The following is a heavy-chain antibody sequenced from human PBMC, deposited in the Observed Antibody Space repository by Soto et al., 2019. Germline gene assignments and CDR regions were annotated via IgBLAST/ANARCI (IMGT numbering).Heavy chain of an antibody. J-gene: IGHJ6*02. CDR1: GYTFTDYY. CDR3: ARVITIFGVVYSSPYGMDV. CDR2: IIAYNGNT. D-gene: IGHD3-3*01. V-gene: IGHV1-18*04. Sequence: GPSVKGSCKASGYTFTDYYLHWVGRAPGQGLEWMGWIIAYNGNTNYAQKLQGRVTMTTDTSTSTAYMELRSLRSDDTAVYYCARVITIFGVVYSSPYGMDVWGQGTTVTGSS.